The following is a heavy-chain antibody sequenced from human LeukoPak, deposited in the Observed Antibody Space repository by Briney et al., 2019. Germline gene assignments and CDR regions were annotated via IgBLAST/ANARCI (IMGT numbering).Heavy chain of an antibody. CDR1: GFTVSSDY. V-gene: IGHV3-66*01. CDR2: IYSGGST. Sequence: GGSLRLSCAASGFTVSSDYMSWVRQAPGKGLEWVSVIYSGGSTYYADSVKGRFTISRDNSKNTLYLQMNSLRAEDTAVYYCARDRERWNYGMDVWGQGTTVTVSS. D-gene: IGHD1-1*01. CDR3: ARDRERWNYGMDV. J-gene: IGHJ6*02.